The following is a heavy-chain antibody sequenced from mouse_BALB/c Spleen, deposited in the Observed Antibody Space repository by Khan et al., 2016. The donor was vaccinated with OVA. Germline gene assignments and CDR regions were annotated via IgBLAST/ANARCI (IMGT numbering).Heavy chain of an antibody. CDR1: GFTLTDYA. V-gene: IGHV2-6-5*01. CDR2: IWGGGSK. J-gene: IGHJ4*01. Sequence: QVQLKESGPGLVAPSQSLSITCTVSGFTLTDYAVRWIRQTPGKGLEWLGVIWGGGSKNYNSDHKSDLSISKDKSKSQAFLKMSSLQTDDTAVYYCAKDDPFYAMDHWGQGTTVTVSS. CDR3: AKDDPFYAMDH.